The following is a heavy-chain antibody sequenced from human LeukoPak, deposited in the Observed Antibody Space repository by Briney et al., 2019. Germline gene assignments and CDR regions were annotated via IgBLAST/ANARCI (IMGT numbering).Heavy chain of an antibody. Sequence: ASVKVSCKASGYTFTSYGISWVRQAPGQGLEWMGWISAYNGNTNCAQKLQGRVTMTTDTSTSTAYMELRSLRSDDTAVYYCARDPPNLGYCSGGSCYSRSYGMDVWGQGTTVTVSS. CDR3: ARDPPNLGYCSGGSCYSRSYGMDV. V-gene: IGHV1-18*01. CDR1: GYTFTSYG. CDR2: ISAYNGNT. J-gene: IGHJ6*02. D-gene: IGHD2-15*01.